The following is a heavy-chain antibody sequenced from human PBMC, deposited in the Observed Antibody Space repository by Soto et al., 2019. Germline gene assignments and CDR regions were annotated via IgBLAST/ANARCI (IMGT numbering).Heavy chain of an antibody. V-gene: IGHV3-30*18. CDR3: AKGRVGTDARILGMDV. CDR1: GFTLSSYG. D-gene: IGHD5-18*01. CDR2: ISYDGYHK. J-gene: IGHJ6*02. Sequence: QVQLVESGGGVVQPGRSLRLSCAASGFTLSSYGINWIRQAPGRGLEWVAVISYDGYHKYYADSVEGRFTISRDNSKNTLYLQMNSLRAEDTAVYYCAKGRVGTDARILGMDVWGQGTTVTVSS.